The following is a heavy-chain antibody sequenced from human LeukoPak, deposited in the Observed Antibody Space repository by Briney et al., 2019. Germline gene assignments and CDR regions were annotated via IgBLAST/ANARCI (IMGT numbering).Heavy chain of an antibody. CDR2: IKQDGSEK. D-gene: IGHD6-13*01. CDR3: AKGISSSWGYYYYYMDV. J-gene: IGHJ6*03. CDR1: GFTYSSYW. Sequence: GGSLRLSCAASGFTYSSYWMSWVRQAPGKGLEWVANIKQDGSEKYYVDSVKGRFTISRDNSKNTLYLQMNSLRAEDTAVYYCAKGISSSWGYYYYYMDVWGKGTTVTISS. V-gene: IGHV3-7*01.